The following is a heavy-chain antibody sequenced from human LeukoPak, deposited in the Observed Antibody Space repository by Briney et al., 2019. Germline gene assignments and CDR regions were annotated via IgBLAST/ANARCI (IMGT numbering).Heavy chain of an antibody. J-gene: IGHJ6*03. CDR2: ISAYNGNT. V-gene: IGHV1-18*01. D-gene: IGHD4-11*01. CDR1: GYTFTSYG. CDR3: ARSGRTTVTPTYYYYYMDV. Sequence: GASVKVSCKASGYTFTSYGISWVRQAPGQGLEWMGWISAYNGNTNYAQKLQGRVTMTADTSTSTAYMELRSLRSDDTAVYYCARSGRTTVTPTYYYYYMDVWGKGTTVTVSS.